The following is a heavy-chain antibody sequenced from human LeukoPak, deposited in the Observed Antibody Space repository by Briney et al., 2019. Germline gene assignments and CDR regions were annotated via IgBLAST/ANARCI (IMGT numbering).Heavy chain of an antibody. J-gene: IGHJ4*02. CDR1: GGSLSVYY. V-gene: IGHV4-34*01. Sequence: SETLSPTRAVYGGSLSVYYWSSIRQPPGKGLEWIGEINHSGSTNYNPPLKSRVTISVDTSKNQFSLKLSAVTAADTAVYYCARNQGSRLDYWGQGTLVTVSS. CDR2: INHSGST. D-gene: IGHD6-13*01. CDR3: ARNQGSRLDY.